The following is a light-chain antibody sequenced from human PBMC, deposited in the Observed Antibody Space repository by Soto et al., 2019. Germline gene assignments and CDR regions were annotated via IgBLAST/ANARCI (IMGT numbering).Light chain of an antibody. CDR3: AAWDDNLNGPL. V-gene: IGLV1-44*01. CDR1: NSNIGRYS. Sequence: QSVLTQPPSLSGTPLQRVTISCSGSNSNIGRYSVNWYQHFPGTAPKILIYSDDERPSGVPDRFSGSKSGTSASLAISGLQSEDEAEYYCAAWDDNLNGPLFGGGTQLTVL. J-gene: IGLJ3*02. CDR2: SDD.